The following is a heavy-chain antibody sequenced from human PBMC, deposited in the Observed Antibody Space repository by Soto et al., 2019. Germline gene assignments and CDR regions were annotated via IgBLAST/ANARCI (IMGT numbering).Heavy chain of an antibody. Sequence: PGGTLRLSCAASGFTFSSYGMHWVRQAPGKGLEWVAVIWYDGSNKYYAGSVKGRFTISRDNSKNTLYLQIDGLRAEDTSVYYWAGPGYSSQDYWGPGNLLALS. V-gene: IGHV3-33*01. CDR1: GFTFSSYG. CDR3: AGPGYSSQDY. D-gene: IGHD5-18*01. CDR2: IWYDGSNK. J-gene: IGHJ4*02.